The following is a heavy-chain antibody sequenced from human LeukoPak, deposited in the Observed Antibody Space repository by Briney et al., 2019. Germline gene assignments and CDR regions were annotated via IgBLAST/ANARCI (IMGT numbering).Heavy chain of an antibody. Sequence: GGSLRLSCAASGFSFDDYGMSWVRQAPGKGLEWVSGINWNGDSTDYADSVKGRFTISRDNSKNTLYLQMNSLRAEDTAVYYCAKGHHRDGYDAFDIWGQGTMVTVSS. CDR2: INWNGDST. V-gene: IGHV3-20*04. CDR3: AKGHHRDGYDAFDI. D-gene: IGHD5-24*01. J-gene: IGHJ3*02. CDR1: GFSFDDYG.